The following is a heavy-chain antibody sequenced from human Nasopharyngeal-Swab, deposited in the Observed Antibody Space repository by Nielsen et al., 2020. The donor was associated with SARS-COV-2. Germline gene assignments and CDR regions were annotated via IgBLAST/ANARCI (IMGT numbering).Heavy chain of an antibody. CDR2: ISSSSSYI. J-gene: IGHJ4*02. CDR3: ARGRPLGGYYFGYFDY. V-gene: IGHV3-21*01. CDR1: GFTFSSYS. D-gene: IGHD3-3*01. Sequence: GESLKISCAVSGFTFSSYSMNWVRQAPGKGLEWVSSISSSSSYIYYSDSVKGRFTISRDNGKKSLYLQMNSLRAEDTAVYFCARGRPLGGYYFGYFDYWGQGTLVTVSS.